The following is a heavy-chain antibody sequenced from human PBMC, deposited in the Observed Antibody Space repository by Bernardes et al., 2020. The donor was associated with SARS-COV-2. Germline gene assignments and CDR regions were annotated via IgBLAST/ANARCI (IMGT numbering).Heavy chain of an antibody. Sequence: GSLRLSCAASGFTFSSYGMHWVRQAPGKGLEWVAVIWYDGSNKYYADSVKGRFTISRDNSKNTLYLQMNSLRAEDTAVYYCARDYPGFTGSDFAKPLDYWGQGTLVTVSS. CDR3: ARDYPGFTGSDFAKPLDY. J-gene: IGHJ4*02. CDR1: GFTFSSYG. D-gene: IGHD2-21*01. CDR2: IWYDGSNK. V-gene: IGHV3-33*01.